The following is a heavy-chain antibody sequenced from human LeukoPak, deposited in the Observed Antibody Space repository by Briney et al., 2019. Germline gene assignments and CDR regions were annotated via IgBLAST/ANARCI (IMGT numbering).Heavy chain of an antibody. CDR1: GYSFTSYW. CDR3: ARHWATPYYYYYMDV. D-gene: IGHD3-16*01. CDR2: IYPGDSDT. J-gene: IGHJ6*03. V-gene: IGHV5-51*01. Sequence: GESLKISCKGSGYSFTSYWIGWVRQMPGKGLEWMGIIYPGDSDTRYSPSFQGQVTISADKSISTAYLQWSSLKASDTAMYYCARHWATPYYYYYMDVWGKGTTVTVSS.